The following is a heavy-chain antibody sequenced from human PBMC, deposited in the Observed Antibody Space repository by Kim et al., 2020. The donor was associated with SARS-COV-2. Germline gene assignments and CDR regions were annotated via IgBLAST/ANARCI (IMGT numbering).Heavy chain of an antibody. D-gene: IGHD5-18*01. Sequence: SETLSLTCTVSGGSISSSSYYWGWIRQPPGKGLEWIGSIYYSGSTYYNPSLKSRVTISVDTSKNQFSLKLSSVTAADTAVYYCARSLSARYSYGHPSFDIWGQGTMVTVSS. CDR3: ARSLSARYSYGHPSFDI. J-gene: IGHJ3*02. CDR2: IYYSGST. CDR1: GGSISSSSYY. V-gene: IGHV4-39*01.